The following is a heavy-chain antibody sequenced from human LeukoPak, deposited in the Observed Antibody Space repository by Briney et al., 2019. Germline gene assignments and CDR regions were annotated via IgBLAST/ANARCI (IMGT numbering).Heavy chain of an antibody. V-gene: IGHV4-59*01. D-gene: IGHD6-13*01. CDR3: ARGRYSSSWYGWFDP. Sequence: SETLSLTCTVSGGSISNYHWSWIRQPPGKGLEWIGYIYYSGSTNYNPSLKSRVTISVDTSKNQFSLKLSSVTAADTAVYYCARGRYSSSWYGWFDPWGQGTLVTVSS. J-gene: IGHJ5*02. CDR2: IYYSGST. CDR1: GGSISNYH.